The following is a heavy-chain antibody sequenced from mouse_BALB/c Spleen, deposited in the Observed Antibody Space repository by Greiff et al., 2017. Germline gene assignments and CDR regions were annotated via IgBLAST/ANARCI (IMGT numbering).Heavy chain of an antibody. V-gene: IGHV5-4*02. CDR2: ISDGGSYT. D-gene: IGHD2-4*01. CDR1: GFTFSDYY. Sequence: EVKLVESGGGLVKPGGSLKLSCAASGFTFSDYYMYWVRQTPEKRLEWVATISDGGSYTYYPDSVKGRFTISRDNAKNNLYLQMSSLKSEDTAMYYCARDDSVAYWGQGTLVTVSA. CDR3: ARDDSVAY. J-gene: IGHJ3*01.